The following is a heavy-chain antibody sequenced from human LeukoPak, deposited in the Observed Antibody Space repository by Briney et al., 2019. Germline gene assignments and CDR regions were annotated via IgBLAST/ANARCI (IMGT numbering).Heavy chain of an antibody. V-gene: IGHV4-39*07. CDR1: GGSISSTYYY. CDR3: ARTPGGARGVYMWFDP. D-gene: IGHD3-10*01. CDR2: IHYSGTT. J-gene: IGHJ5*02. Sequence: SETLSLTCTVSGGSISSTYYYWGWIRQPPGKGLEWIANIHYSGTTYYNPSLKSRVTISVDTSKNQFSLKLSSVTAADTAVYYCARTPGGARGVYMWFDPWGQGTLVTVSS.